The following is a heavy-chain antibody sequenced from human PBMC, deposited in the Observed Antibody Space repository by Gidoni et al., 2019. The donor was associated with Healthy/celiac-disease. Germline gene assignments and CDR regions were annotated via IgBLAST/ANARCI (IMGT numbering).Heavy chain of an antibody. V-gene: IGHV3-11*06. J-gene: IGHJ4*02. Sequence: QVQLVESGGGLVKPGGSLRLSCAASGFTFSDYYMSWIRQAPGKGLEWVSYISSSSSYTNYADSVKGRFTISRDNAKNSLYLQMNSLRAEDTAVYYCARDLGAAAPFDYWGQGTLVTVSS. CDR1: GFTFSDYY. CDR3: ARDLGAAAPFDY. D-gene: IGHD2-15*01. CDR2: ISSSSSYT.